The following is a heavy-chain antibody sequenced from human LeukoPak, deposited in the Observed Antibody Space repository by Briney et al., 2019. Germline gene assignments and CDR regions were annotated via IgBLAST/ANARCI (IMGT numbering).Heavy chain of an antibody. CDR1: GYTFTSYD. D-gene: IGHD2/OR15-2a*01. CDR3: ARDLRGEYGYYYYYMDV. Sequence: SVKVSCKASGYTFTSYDIKWVRQATGQGLEWMGWMNPIRGNTGYAHKFQGRVTMPRNTSISTAYMELSSLRSEDTAVYYCARDLRGEYGYYYYYMDVWGKGTTVTISS. CDR2: MNPIRGNT. J-gene: IGHJ6*03. V-gene: IGHV1-8*01.